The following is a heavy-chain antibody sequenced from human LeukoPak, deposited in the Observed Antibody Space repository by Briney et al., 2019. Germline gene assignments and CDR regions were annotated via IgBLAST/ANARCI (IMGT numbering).Heavy chain of an antibody. CDR2: INPNSGGT. Sequence: ASVKVSCKASGYTFTGYYMHWVRQAPGQGLEWMGWINPNSGGTNYAQKHQGRVTMTTDTSTSTAYMELRSLRSDDTAVYYCARDHSSSGQLFDYWGQGTLVTVSS. J-gene: IGHJ4*02. CDR1: GYTFTGYY. D-gene: IGHD6-13*01. V-gene: IGHV1-2*02. CDR3: ARDHSSSGQLFDY.